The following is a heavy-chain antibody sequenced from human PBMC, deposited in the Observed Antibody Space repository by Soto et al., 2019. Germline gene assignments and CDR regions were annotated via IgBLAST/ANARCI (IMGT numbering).Heavy chain of an antibody. Sequence: EVQLVESGGGLIQPGGSLRLSCAASGFTVSNYFMSWVRHPPGKGLEWVSVIYSGGSTYYADSMKGRFTLSRDNSKNTLYLQVNGLRAEDTDVYYCAREGRGDAGNFDFWGQGTLVTVSS. CDR2: IYSGGST. D-gene: IGHD6-13*01. V-gene: IGHV3-53*01. J-gene: IGHJ4*02. CDR1: GFTVSNYF. CDR3: AREGRGDAGNFDF.